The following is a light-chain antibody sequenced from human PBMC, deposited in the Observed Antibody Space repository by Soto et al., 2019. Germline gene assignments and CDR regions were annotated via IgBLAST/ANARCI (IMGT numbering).Light chain of an antibody. J-gene: IGKJ2*01. V-gene: IGKV1-9*01. CDR2: AAS. CDR3: QQLNSYPPYT. Sequence: DIQLTQSPSFLSASVGDRVTITCRASQGISSYLAWYQQKPGKAPKLLIYAASTLQSGVPSRFSGSGSGTEFTLTISSLQPEDFATYYCQQLNSYPPYTFCQGTKREIK. CDR1: QGISSY.